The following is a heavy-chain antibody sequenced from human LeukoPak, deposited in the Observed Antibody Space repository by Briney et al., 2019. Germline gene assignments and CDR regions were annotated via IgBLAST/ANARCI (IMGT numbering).Heavy chain of an antibody. D-gene: IGHD3-16*01. J-gene: IGHJ4*02. CDR2: IKSKTDDETT. V-gene: IGHV3-15*01. CDR3: STDSLVLNF. Sequence: GGSLRLSCVVSGLTFGNTWMSWVRQAPGKGLEWLGRIKSKTDDETTDYAAPVKGRFTISRDDSKNIVYLQMNSLKTEDTAVYYCSTDSLVLNFWGQGTLVTVSS. CDR1: GLTFGNTW.